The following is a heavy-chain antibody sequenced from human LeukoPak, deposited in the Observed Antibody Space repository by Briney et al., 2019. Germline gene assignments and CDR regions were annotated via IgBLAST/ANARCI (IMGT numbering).Heavy chain of an antibody. Sequence: SETLSLTCTVSGGSISGGGYYWSWIRQHPGKGLEWIGYIYYSGSIYYNPSLKSRVTISVDTSKNQFSLKLSSVTAADTAVYYCARGDGDYFDYWGQGTLVTVSS. D-gene: IGHD4-17*01. CDR3: ARGDGDYFDY. J-gene: IGHJ4*02. V-gene: IGHV4-31*03. CDR2: IYYSGSI. CDR1: GGSISGGGYY.